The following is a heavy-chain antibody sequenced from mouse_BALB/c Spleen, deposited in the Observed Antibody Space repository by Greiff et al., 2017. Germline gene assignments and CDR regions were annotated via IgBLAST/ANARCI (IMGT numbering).Heavy chain of an antibody. J-gene: IGHJ1*01. D-gene: IGHD2-14*01. Sequence: QVQLQQSGAELMKPGASVKISCKATGYTFSSYWIEWVKQRPGHGLEWIGEILPGSGSTNYNEKFKGKATFTADTSSNTAYMQLSSLTSEDSAVYYCARPNYRTDGYFDVWGAGTTVTVSS. CDR2: ILPGSGST. V-gene: IGHV1-9*01. CDR3: ARPNYRTDGYFDV. CDR1: GYTFSSYW.